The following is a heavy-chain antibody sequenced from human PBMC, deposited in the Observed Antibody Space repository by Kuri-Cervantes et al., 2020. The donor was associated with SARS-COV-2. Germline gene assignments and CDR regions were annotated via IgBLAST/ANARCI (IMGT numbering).Heavy chain of an antibody. CDR2: INPSGGST. D-gene: IGHD6-13*01. CDR3: ARASYSSSWYLNVTNFDI. CDR1: GYTFTSYY. Sequence: ASVKVSCKASGYTFTSYYMHWVRQAPGQGLEWMGIINPSGGSTSYAQKFQGRVTMTRDTSTSTVYMELSSLRSEDTAVYYCARASYSSSWYLNVTNFDIWGQGTMVTVSS. V-gene: IGHV1-46*01. J-gene: IGHJ3*02.